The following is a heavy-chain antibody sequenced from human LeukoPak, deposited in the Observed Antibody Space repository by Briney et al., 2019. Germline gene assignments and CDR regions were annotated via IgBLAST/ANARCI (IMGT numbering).Heavy chain of an antibody. Sequence: GASVKVSCKASGYTFTDYYIHWVRQAPGQGLEWMGGIIPIFGTANYAQKFQGRVTITADESTSTAYMELSSLRSEDTAVYYCATLRMVRGVIIPYYYYGMDVWGQGTTVTVSS. J-gene: IGHJ6*02. CDR1: GYTFTDYY. D-gene: IGHD3-10*01. CDR2: IIPIFGTA. CDR3: ATLRMVRGVIIPYYYYGMDV. V-gene: IGHV1-69*13.